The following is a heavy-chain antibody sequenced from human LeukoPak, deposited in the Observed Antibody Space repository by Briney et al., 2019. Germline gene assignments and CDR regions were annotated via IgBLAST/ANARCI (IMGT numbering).Heavy chain of an antibody. CDR3: ARGISMVRGDQHFDY. CDR2: IYTSGST. V-gene: IGHV4-4*07. Sequence: PSETLSLTCTVSGGSISSYYWSWIRQPAGKGLEWIGRIYTSGSTNYNPSLKSRVTMSVDTSKNQFSLKLSFVTAADTAVYYCARGISMVRGDQHFDYWGQGTLVTVSS. D-gene: IGHD3-10*01. CDR1: GGSISSYY. J-gene: IGHJ4*02.